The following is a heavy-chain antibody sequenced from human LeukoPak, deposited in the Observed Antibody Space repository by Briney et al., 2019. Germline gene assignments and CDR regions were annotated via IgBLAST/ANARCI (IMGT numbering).Heavy chain of an antibody. CDR2: IYYSGST. D-gene: IGHD1-26*01. CDR1: GGSISSGGYY. Sequence: PSETLSLTCTVSGGSISSGGYYWSWIRQPPGKGLEWIGYIYYSGSTNYNPSLKSRVTISVDTSKNQFSLKLSSVTAADTAVYYCARCGSYQGDAFDIWGQGTMVTVSS. J-gene: IGHJ3*02. V-gene: IGHV4-61*08. CDR3: ARCGSYQGDAFDI.